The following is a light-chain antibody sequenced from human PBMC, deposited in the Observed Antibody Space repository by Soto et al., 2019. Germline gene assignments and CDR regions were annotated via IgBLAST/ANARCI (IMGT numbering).Light chain of an antibody. CDR2: NTS. J-gene: IGKJ4*01. CDR3: QQSWRIPLN. V-gene: IGKV1-39*01. Sequence: DIQMTQSPSSLSASVGDRVTITCRASQTIITYLNWYQQKPGKAPKFLIYNTSSLQSGVPSRFSGSGSGTVFSLTISSLQPEDFATYYCQQSWRIPLNFGGGTKVEI. CDR1: QTIITY.